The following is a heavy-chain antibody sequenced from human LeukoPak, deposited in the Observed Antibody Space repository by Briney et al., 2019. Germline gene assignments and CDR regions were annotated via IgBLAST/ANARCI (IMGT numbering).Heavy chain of an antibody. J-gene: IGHJ4*02. CDR2: FDPEDGET. V-gene: IGHV1-24*01. CDR3: ATLPRVFSSSWYFDD. CDR1: GYTLTELS. D-gene: IGHD6-13*01. Sequence: ASVKVSCKVSGYTLTELSMHWVRQAPGKGLEWMGGFDPEDGETIYAQKFQGRVTMTEDTSTDTAYMELSSLRSEDTAVYYCATLPRVFSSSWYFDDWGQGTLVTVSS.